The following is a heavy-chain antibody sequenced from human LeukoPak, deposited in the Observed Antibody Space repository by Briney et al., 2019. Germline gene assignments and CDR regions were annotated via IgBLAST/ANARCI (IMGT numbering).Heavy chain of an antibody. Sequence: PGGSLRLSCAASGFTFSNYEMNWVRRAPGKGLEWVSYISDSGSTIHYADSVKGRFTISRDNAKNSLYLQMNSLRAEDTAVYYCAGELGYCRGGDYWGQGTLVTVSS. V-gene: IGHV3-48*03. J-gene: IGHJ4*02. CDR1: GFTFSNYE. CDR2: ISDSGSTI. CDR3: AGELGYCRGGDY. D-gene: IGHD2-15*01.